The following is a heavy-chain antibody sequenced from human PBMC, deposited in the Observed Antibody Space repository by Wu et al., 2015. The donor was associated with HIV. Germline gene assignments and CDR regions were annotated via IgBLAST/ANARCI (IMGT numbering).Heavy chain of an antibody. CDR3: ATSADFSGVSDYYYMDV. J-gene: IGHJ6*03. CDR1: GYTFNAYY. D-gene: IGHD3-10*01. Sequence: QVQLVQSGAEVKKPGASVKVSCKASGYTFNAYYVHWVRQAPGQGLEWLGWIQPNSGGTRYAQTFRDRLTMTRDLSISTIYMELSRLKFDDTAVYYCATSADFSGVSDYYYMDVWGKGTTVTVSS. CDR2: IQPNSGGT. V-gene: IGHV1-2*02.